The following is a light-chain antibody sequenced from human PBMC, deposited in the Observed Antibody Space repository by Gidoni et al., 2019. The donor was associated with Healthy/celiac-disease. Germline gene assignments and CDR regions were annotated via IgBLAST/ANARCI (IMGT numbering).Light chain of an antibody. CDR1: QDISNY. Sequence: DIQMTQSPSSLSASVGDRVTITCQASQDISNYLNWYQQKPGKAPKLLIYDASNLESGVPSRFSGSGSGTDFTLTISSLQPEDIATYYCQQYYNTPQSFGQGTKLEIK. CDR2: DAS. V-gene: IGKV1-33*01. J-gene: IGKJ2*03. CDR3: QQYYNTPQS.